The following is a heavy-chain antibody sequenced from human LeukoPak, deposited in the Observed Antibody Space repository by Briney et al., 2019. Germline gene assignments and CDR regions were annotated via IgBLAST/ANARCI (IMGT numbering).Heavy chain of an antibody. CDR1: GFTFSSYW. D-gene: IGHD3-10*01. V-gene: IGHV3-74*01. J-gene: IGHJ4*02. Sequence: GGSLRLSCAASGFTFSSYWMHWVRQAPGKGLVWVARLNSDRSSTSYADSVKGRITISRDNAKNTLYLQMNSLRAEDTAVYYCARESGRYSTFDYWGQGTLVTVSS. CDR3: ARESGRYSTFDY. CDR2: LNSDRSST.